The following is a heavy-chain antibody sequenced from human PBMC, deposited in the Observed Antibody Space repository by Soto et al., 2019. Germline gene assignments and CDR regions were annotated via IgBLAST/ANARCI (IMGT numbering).Heavy chain of an antibody. CDR1: GDSVSCNSAA. D-gene: IGHD6-19*01. V-gene: IGHV6-1*01. CDR3: ARDEPYSSVAKRSFDY. CDR2: TYYRSKWYN. Sequence: PSQTLSLTCAISGDSVSCNSAAWNWIRQSPSRGLEWLGRTYYRSKWYNDYAVSVKSRITINPDTSKNQFSLQLNSVTPEDTAVYYCARDEPYSSVAKRSFDYWGQGTLVTVSS. J-gene: IGHJ4*02.